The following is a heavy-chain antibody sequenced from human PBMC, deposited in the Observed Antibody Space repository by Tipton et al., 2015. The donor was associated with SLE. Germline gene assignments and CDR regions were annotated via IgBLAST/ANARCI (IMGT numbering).Heavy chain of an antibody. CDR3: ARRGLAYYYGSERALDI. V-gene: IGHV4-59*01. CDR2: IFYSGSP. CDR1: VGSISSYS. Sequence: TLSLTCTVSVGSISSYSWSCIRQPPGKGLEWFGYIFYSGSPNYNPSPNSRVTISVDTSKNQFSLKLSSVTAADTAVYYCARRGLAYYYGSERALDIWGQGTMVTVSS. D-gene: IGHD3-10*01. J-gene: IGHJ3*02.